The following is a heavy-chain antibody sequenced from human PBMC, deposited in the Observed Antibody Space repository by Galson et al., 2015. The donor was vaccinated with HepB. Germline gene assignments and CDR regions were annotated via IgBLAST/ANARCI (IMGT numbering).Heavy chain of an antibody. CDR3: ARHATVTTFYFDY. V-gene: IGHV4-59*01. Sequence: SETLSLTCTVSGGSISSYYWSWIRQPPGKGLEWIGYIYYSGSTNYNPSLKSRVTISVDTSKNQFSLKLSSVTAADTAVYYCARHATVTTFYFDYWGQGTLVTVSP. D-gene: IGHD4-17*01. CDR1: GGSISSYY. CDR2: IYYSGST. J-gene: IGHJ4*02.